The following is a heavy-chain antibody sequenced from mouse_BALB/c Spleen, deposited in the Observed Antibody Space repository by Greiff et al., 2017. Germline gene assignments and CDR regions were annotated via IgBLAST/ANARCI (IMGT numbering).Heavy chain of an antibody. Sequence: QVQLQQPGAELVRPGASVKLSCKASGYTFTSYWINWVKQRPGQGLEWIGNIYPSDSYTNYNQKFKDKATLTVDKSSSTAYMQLSSPTSEDSAVYYCTSGFTTARGYFDVWGAGTTVTVSS. D-gene: IGHD1-2*01. J-gene: IGHJ1*01. CDR2: IYPSDSYT. CDR1: GYTFTSYW. V-gene: IGHV1-69*02. CDR3: TSGFTTARGYFDV.